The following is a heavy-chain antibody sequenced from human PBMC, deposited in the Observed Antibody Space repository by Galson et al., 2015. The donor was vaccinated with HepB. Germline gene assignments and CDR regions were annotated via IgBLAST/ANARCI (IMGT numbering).Heavy chain of an antibody. Sequence: SLRLSCATSGFTFSRYWMHWVRHAPGKGLVWVSRINGDGTYPMYADSVKGRFIISRDSAKNTLYLQMNSLRAEDTAVYYCARDTGADAGSIGWNGIDNWGQGTLVTVSS. J-gene: IGHJ4*02. CDR3: ARDTGADAGSIGWNGIDN. V-gene: IGHV3-74*03. D-gene: IGHD6-19*01. CDR1: GFTFSRYW. CDR2: INGDGTYP.